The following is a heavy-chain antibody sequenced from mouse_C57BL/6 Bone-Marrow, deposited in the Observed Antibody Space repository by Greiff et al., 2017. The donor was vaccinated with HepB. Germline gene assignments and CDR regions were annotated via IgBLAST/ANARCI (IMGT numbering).Heavy chain of an antibody. CDR1: GFTFSSYG. J-gene: IGHJ3*01. CDR2: ISSGGSYT. V-gene: IGHV5-6*01. D-gene: IGHD2-3*01. CDR3: ARRDGRGFAY. Sequence: EVQVVESGGDLVKPGGSLKLSCAASGFTFSSYGMSWVRQTPDKRLEWVATISSGGSYTYYTDSVKGRFTISRDNATNTLYLQMSSLKSEDTAMYDCARRDGRGFAYWGQGTLVTVSA.